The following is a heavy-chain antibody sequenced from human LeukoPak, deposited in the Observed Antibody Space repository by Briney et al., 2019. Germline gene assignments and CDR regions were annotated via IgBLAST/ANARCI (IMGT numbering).Heavy chain of an antibody. J-gene: IGHJ4*02. CDR1: GFTFSSYA. CDR3: ARDAYSSSPRVDYFDY. CDR2: ISYDGSNK. V-gene: IGHV3-30-3*01. Sequence: GGSLRLSCAASGFTFSSYAMHWVRQAPGKGLEWVAVISYDGSNKYYADSVKGRFTISRDNSKNTLYLQMNSLRAEDTAVYYCARDAYSSSPRVDYFDYWGQGTLVTVSS. D-gene: IGHD6-6*01.